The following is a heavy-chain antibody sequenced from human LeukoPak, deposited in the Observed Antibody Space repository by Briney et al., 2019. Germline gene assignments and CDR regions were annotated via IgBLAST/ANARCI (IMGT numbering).Heavy chain of an antibody. CDR1: GFSLITFW. CDR3: ARGRRDPDS. Sequence: PGGSLRLSCTASGFSLITFWMSWVRQAPGKGLEWVATIKQDGSEKYYVDSVKGRFTISRDNAKNSVFLQMSSLRAEDTAVYYCARGRRDPDSWGQGTLVTVSS. CDR2: IKQDGSEK. V-gene: IGHV3-7*01. J-gene: IGHJ5*01.